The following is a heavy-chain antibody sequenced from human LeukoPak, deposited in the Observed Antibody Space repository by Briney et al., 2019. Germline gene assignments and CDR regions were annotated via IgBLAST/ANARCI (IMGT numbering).Heavy chain of an antibody. Sequence: GGSLRLSCAASGSTFSDHYMDWVRQAPGKGLEWVGRTRNKANSFSTEYAASVKGRFTISRDDSKNSLYLQMNSLKTEDTAVYYCARGNGYDWRSFDSWGQGTLVTVSS. J-gene: IGHJ4*02. V-gene: IGHV3-72*01. CDR1: GSTFSDHY. CDR3: ARGNGYDWRSFDS. D-gene: IGHD5-12*01. CDR2: TRNKANSFST.